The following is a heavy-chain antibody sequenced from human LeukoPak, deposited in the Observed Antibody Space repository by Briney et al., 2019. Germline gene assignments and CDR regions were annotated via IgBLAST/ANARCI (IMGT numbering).Heavy chain of an antibody. CDR3: AHRKNYYDSSVFDN. CDR2: IYWDDDR. D-gene: IGHD3-22*01. Sequence: SGPTLVHPTRPLTLTSTFSGFSLHTRGGGGGWIRQPPGRALEWLALIYWDDDRRYSPSLKSRLTITKDTSKNQVVLTMTNMDPVDTATYFCAHRKNYYDSSVFDNWGQGTLVTVSS. V-gene: IGHV2-5*02. J-gene: IGHJ4*02. CDR1: GFSLHTRGGG.